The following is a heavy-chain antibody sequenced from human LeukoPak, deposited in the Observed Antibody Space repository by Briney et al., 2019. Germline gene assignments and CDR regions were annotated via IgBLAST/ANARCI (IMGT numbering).Heavy chain of an antibody. CDR3: VKEGRGFGELLPDY. D-gene: IGHD3-10*01. V-gene: IGHV3-33*06. CDR1: GFTFSSYG. CDR2: IWYDGSNK. J-gene: IGHJ4*02. Sequence: PGRSLRLSCAASGFTFSSYGMHWVRQAPGKGLEWVAVIWYDGSNKYYADSVQGRFTISRDNSKNTLYLQMNSLRVEDTAVFYCVKEGRGFGELLPDYWGQGTLVTVSS.